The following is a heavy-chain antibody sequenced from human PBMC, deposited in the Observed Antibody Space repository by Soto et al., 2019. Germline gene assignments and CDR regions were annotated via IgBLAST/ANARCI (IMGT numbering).Heavy chain of an antibody. CDR3: ARVMYDILTGYYAHDC. CDR2: IYYSGST. Sequence: QVQLQESGPGLVKPSQTLSLTCAVSGGSITSGHYYWGWIRQPPGKGLEWITYIYYSGSTYYNPSLKSRVTISVDTSKNQFSLNLSSVTAADTAVYYCARVMYDILTGYYAHDCRGQGTLVTVSS. J-gene: IGHJ4*02. D-gene: IGHD3-9*01. CDR1: GGSITSGHYY. V-gene: IGHV4-30-4*01.